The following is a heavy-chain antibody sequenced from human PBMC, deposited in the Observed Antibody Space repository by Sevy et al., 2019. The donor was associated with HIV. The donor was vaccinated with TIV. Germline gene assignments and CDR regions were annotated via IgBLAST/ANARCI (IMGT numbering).Heavy chain of an antibody. CDR1: GYTFTSYD. D-gene: IGHD3-3*01. CDR3: AGGGNGDFWSYEYYYYGMDV. V-gene: IGHV1-8*01. Sequence: ASVKVSCEASGYTFTSYDINWVRQATGQGLEWMGWMSPNSGATGFAQKFQGRVTLTRNTSISTAYMEVSSLRSEDKAVYYCAGGGNGDFWSYEYYYYGMDVWGQGTTVTVSS. CDR2: MSPNSGAT. J-gene: IGHJ6*02.